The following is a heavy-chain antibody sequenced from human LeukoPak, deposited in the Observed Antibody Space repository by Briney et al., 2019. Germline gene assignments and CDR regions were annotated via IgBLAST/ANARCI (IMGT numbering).Heavy chain of an antibody. V-gene: IGHV4-4*07. CDR1: GGSISSYY. D-gene: IGHD4-11*01. Sequence: SETLSLTCTVPGGSISSYYWSWIRQPAGKGLEWIGRIYTSGSTNYNPSLKGRVTMSVDTSKNQFSLKLSSVTAADTAVYYCARDRFRTVTDYYYYYMDVWGKGTTVTVSS. CDR2: IYTSGST. CDR3: ARDRFRTVTDYYYYYMDV. J-gene: IGHJ6*03.